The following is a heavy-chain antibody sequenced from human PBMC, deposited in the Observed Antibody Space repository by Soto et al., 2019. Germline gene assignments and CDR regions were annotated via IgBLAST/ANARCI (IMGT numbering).Heavy chain of an antibody. D-gene: IGHD5-18*01. V-gene: IGHV3-23*01. J-gene: IGHJ6*02. CDR1: GFTFSSYG. CDR2: ISGSGDST. CDR3: AKDFSSGSTYGIDYHYYYGMDV. Sequence: PGVSLRLSCSASGFTFSSYGMNWARQAPGKGLEWVSGISGSGDSTYYADSVKGRFTISRDNSKNTLFLQMNSLRAEDTAVYFCAKDFSSGSTYGIDYHYYYGMDVWGQGTTVTVSS.